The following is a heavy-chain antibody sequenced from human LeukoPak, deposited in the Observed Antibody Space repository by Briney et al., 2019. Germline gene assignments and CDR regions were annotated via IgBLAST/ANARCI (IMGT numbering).Heavy chain of an antibody. CDR3: ARGPRITLIRGGQWYHYMDV. CDR1: GYTFTGYY. CDR2: INPNSGGT. Sequence: AASVKVSCKASGYTFTGYYMHWVRQAPGQGLERMGWINPNSGGTNYAQKFQGRVTMTRDTSISTAYMELSRLRSDDTAVYYCARGPRITLIRGGQWYHYMDVWGKGTTVTISS. J-gene: IGHJ6*03. V-gene: IGHV1-2*02. D-gene: IGHD3-10*01.